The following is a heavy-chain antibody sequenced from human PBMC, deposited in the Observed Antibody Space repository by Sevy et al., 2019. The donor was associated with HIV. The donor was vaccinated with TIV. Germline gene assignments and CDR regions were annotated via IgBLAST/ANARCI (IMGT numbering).Heavy chain of an antibody. J-gene: IGHJ5*02. D-gene: IGHD2-2*01. CDR3: ARGTAGMPLS. CDR1: GFNFRNDW. Sequence: GGSLRLSCAASGFNFRNDWMHWVRQVPGKGLVWVSRINSDGLIETYADSVKGRFIISRDNAKTTVYLQMNSLRVEDSAVYFCARGTAGMPLSWGRGTLVTVSS. CDR2: INSDGLIE. V-gene: IGHV3-74*03.